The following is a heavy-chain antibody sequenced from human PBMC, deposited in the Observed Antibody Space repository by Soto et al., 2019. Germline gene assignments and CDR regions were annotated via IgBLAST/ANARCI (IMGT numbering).Heavy chain of an antibody. CDR1: GFTFSDHF. Sequence: QVQLVESGGGLVKTGGSLRLSCAASGFTFSDHFMSWIRQPPGKGLEWVSSMSNIGGTVRYADSVKGRFTISRDNAENSLFLQMDNLRVEDTAVYYCARDSLGARDYGMDVWGQGTAVAVSS. CDR3: ARDSLGARDYGMDV. D-gene: IGHD6-6*01. CDR2: MSNIGGTV. V-gene: IGHV3-11*01. J-gene: IGHJ6*02.